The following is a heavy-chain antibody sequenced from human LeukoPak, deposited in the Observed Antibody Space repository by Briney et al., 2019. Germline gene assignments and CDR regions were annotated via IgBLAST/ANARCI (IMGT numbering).Heavy chain of an antibody. J-gene: IGHJ4*02. CDR1: GYTLTELS. V-gene: IGHV1-24*01. D-gene: IGHD6-19*01. CDR2: FDPEDGET. Sequence: ASVKVSCKVSGYTLTELSMHWVRQAPGKGLEWMGGFDPEDGETIYAQKFQGRVTITADGSTSTAYMELSSLRSEDTAVYYCASSPVIAVAFDYWGQGTLVTVSS. CDR3: ASSPVIAVAFDY.